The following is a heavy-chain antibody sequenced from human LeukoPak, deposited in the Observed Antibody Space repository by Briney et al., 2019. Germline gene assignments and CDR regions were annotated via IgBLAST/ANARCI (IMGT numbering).Heavy chain of an antibody. CDR1: GYTLTELS. J-gene: IGHJ4*02. D-gene: IGHD3-10*01. CDR3: ARGTTYYYGSGSRKLTPLPFDY. Sequence: GASVKVSCKVSGYTLTELSMHWVRQAPGKGLEWMGGFDPEDGETIYAQKFQGRVTMTEDTSTDTAYMELSSLRSDDTAVYYCARGTTYYYGSGSRKLTPLPFDYWGQGTLVTVSS. CDR2: FDPEDGET. V-gene: IGHV1-24*01.